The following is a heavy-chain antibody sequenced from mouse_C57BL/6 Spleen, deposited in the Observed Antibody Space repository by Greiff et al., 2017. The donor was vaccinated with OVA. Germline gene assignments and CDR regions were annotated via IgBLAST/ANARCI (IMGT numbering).Heavy chain of an antibody. D-gene: IGHD2-5*01. V-gene: IGHV2-2*01. J-gene: IGHJ4*01. CDR1: GFSLTSYG. CDR2: IWSGGST. CDR3: ARKGAYYSNRYAMDY. Sequence: VQVVESGPGLVQPSQRLSITCTVSGFSLTSYGVHWVRQSPGKGLEWLGVIWSGGSTDYNAAFISRLSISKDNSKSQVFFKMNSLQADDTAIYYCARKGAYYSNRYAMDYWGQGTSVTVSS.